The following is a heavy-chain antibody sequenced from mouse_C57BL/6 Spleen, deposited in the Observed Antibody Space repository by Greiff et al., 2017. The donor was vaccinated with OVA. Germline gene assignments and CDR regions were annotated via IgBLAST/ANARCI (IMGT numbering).Heavy chain of an antibody. Sequence: QVQLQQPGAELVKPGASVKLSCKASGYTFTSYWMHWVKQRPGQGLEWIGMIHPNSGSTNYNEKFKSKATLTVDKSSSTAYMQLSSLTSDDSAVYCCASKGANWDNAMDYWGQGTSVTVSS. CDR2: IHPNSGST. V-gene: IGHV1-64*01. CDR3: ASKGANWDNAMDY. D-gene: IGHD4-1*01. J-gene: IGHJ4*01. CDR1: GYTFTSYW.